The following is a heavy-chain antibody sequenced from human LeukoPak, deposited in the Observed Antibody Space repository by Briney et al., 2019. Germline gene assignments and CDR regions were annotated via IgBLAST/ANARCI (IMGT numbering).Heavy chain of an antibody. CDR3: ATGGGGATSPSDI. Sequence: GGSLRLSCAASGFTFSSYGMHWVRQAPGKGLEWVAFIRYDGSNKYYADSVKGRFTISRDNSKNTLYLQMNSLRAEDTAVYYCATGGGGATSPSDIWGQGTMVTVSS. J-gene: IGHJ3*02. D-gene: IGHD1-26*01. CDR2: IRYDGSNK. V-gene: IGHV3-30*02. CDR1: GFTFSSYG.